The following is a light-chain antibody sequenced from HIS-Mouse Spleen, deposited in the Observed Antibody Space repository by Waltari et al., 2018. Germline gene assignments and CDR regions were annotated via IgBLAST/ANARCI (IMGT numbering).Light chain of an antibody. Sequence: QSALTQPRSVSGSPGQSVTIPCTGTSSDVGGYNYVSWYQQHPGKAPKLMIYDVSKRPSGVPDRFSGSKSGNTASLTISGLQAEDEADYYCCSYAGSYTWVFGGGTK. CDR2: DVS. CDR1: SSDVGGYNY. J-gene: IGLJ3*02. V-gene: IGLV2-11*01. CDR3: CSYAGSYTWV.